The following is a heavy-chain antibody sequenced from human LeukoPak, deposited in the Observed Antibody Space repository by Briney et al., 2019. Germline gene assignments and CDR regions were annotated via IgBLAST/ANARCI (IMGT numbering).Heavy chain of an antibody. J-gene: IGHJ3*02. CDR2: IHPGDSDT. D-gene: IGHD3-22*01. Sequence: GESLKISCKGSGYIFTTYWIGWARQMPGKGLEWMGIIHPGDSDTRYSPSFQGRVTISADKSISTAYLQWRSLKASDTAMYYCAGGPRGDIGGYYSGAFDIWGQGTMVIVSS. CDR1: GYIFTTYW. CDR3: AGGPRGDIGGYYSGAFDI. V-gene: IGHV5-51*01.